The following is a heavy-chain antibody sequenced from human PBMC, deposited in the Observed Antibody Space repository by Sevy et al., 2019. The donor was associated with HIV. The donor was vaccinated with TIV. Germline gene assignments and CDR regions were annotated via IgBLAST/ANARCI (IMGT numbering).Heavy chain of an antibody. J-gene: IGHJ6*03. CDR2: ISSSSSYT. D-gene: IGHD3-10*01. CDR1: GFTFSDYY. V-gene: IGHV3-11*06. CDR3: AREDYGSGSYYGYYYHYMDV. Sequence: GGSLRLSCAASGFTFSDYYMSWIRQAPGKGLEWVSYISSSSSYTNYADSVKGRFTISRDNAKNSLYLQMNSLRAEDTAVYYCAREDYGSGSYYGYYYHYMDVWGKGTTVTVSS.